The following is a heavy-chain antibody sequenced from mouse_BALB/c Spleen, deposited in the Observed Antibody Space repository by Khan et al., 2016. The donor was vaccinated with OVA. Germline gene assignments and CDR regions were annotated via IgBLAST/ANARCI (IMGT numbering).Heavy chain of an antibody. V-gene: IGHV3-6*02. J-gene: IGHJ3*01. CDR3: ARGGSSGPAWFTY. D-gene: IGHD3-1*01. Sequence: EVQLQESGPGLVKPSQSLSLTCSVTGYSITSGYFWNWIRQFPGNELEWMGYIRFDGSNNYNPSLRNRIPITRDTSKNQFFLKLNSVTPEDTSTYYCARGGSSGPAWFTYWGHGTLVTVSA. CDR1: GYSITSGYF. CDR2: IRFDGSN.